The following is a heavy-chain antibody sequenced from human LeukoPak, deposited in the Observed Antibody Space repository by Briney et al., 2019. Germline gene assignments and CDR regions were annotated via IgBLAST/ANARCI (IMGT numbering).Heavy chain of an antibody. J-gene: IGHJ4*02. D-gene: IGHD5-18*01. CDR1: GFTFSSYS. Sequence: GGSLRLSCAASGFTFSSYSMNWVRQAPGKGLEWVSSISSSSSYIYYADSVKGRFTISRDNAKNSLYLQMNSLRAEDTAVYYCARGGYSYGYFDYWGQGTLVTVSS. CDR3: ARGGYSYGYFDY. V-gene: IGHV3-21*01. CDR2: ISSSSSYI.